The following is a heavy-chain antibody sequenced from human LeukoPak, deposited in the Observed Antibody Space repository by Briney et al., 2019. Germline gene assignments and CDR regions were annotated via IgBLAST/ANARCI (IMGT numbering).Heavy chain of an antibody. J-gene: IGHJ4*02. Sequence: GGSLRLSCAASGFTFSSYEMNWVRQAPGKGLEWVSYISSSGSTKYYADSVKGRFTISRDNAKNSLYLQMNSLRAEDTAVYYCARGKMGFEWLRFSRWIIDYWGQGTLVTVSS. CDR2: ISSSGSTK. CDR3: ARGKMGFEWLRFSRWIIDY. CDR1: GFTFSSYE. V-gene: IGHV3-48*03. D-gene: IGHD5-12*01.